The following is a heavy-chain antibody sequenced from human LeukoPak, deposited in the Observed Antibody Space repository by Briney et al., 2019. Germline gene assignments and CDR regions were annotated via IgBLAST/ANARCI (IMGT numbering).Heavy chain of an antibody. D-gene: IGHD6-6*01. CDR2: IRWHGIIT. CDR3: GKDIGISSSRTSDY. CDR1: GFNFRDYT. Sequence: GGSLRLSCAASGFNFRDYTMHWVRQPPGKGLEWISLIRWHGIITDYVDSVKGRFTISRDNSKNSLYLQMNSLRTEDTGMYYCGKDIGISSSRTSDYWGRGTLVTVSS. V-gene: IGHV3-43*01. J-gene: IGHJ4*02.